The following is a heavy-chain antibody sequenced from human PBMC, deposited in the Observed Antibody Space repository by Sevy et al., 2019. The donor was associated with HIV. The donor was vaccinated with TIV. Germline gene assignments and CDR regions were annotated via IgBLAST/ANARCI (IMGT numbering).Heavy chain of an antibody. Sequence: GGSLRLSCIASGFTFGDHAMSWFRQAPGKGLEWVGFIRSKAYGGPTQYAASVKGRFTISRDDSKSIAYLQMNSLKTEDTAVYYCTRTLFGDLWGQGTMVTVSS. J-gene: IGHJ3*01. D-gene: IGHD3-9*01. CDR3: TRTLFGDL. V-gene: IGHV3-49*03. CDR1: GFTFGDHA. CDR2: IRSKAYGGPT.